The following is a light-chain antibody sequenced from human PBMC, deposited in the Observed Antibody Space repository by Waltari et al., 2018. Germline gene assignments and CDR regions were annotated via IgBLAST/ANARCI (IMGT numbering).Light chain of an antibody. J-gene: IGKJ1*01. V-gene: IGKV1-39*01. CDR3: QQSYTTPPT. CDR1: QSISSY. Sequence: DIQMTQSPSSLSATVGDRATITCRASQSISSYLNWYQQKPGEAPKLLSYAVSSLQSGVPSRFSGSGFGTDFTLTISSLQPEDFATYFCQQSYTTPPTFGQGTRVEIK. CDR2: AVS.